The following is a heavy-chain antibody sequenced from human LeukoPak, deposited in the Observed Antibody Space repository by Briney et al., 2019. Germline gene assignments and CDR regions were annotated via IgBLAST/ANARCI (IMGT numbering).Heavy chain of an antibody. CDR1: GFAFSNFA. D-gene: IGHD3-3*01. V-gene: IGHV3-23*01. CDR2: MSGSGCYT. J-gene: IGHJ6*03. CDR3: AKMEGQRLYDYCMDV. Sequence: GGSLRLSCAASGFAFSNFAMSWVRQAPGKGLEWVSAMSGSGCYTYYVESVKGQFTISRDNSKNTLYLHMNSLRADDTAVYYCAKMEGQRLYDYCMDVWGRGTTVTVSS.